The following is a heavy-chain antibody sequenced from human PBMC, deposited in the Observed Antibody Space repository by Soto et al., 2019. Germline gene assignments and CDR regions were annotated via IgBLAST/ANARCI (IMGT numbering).Heavy chain of an antibody. D-gene: IGHD3-22*01. CDR2: ISYDGSNK. CDR3: ARSARLDSKGDYYDDWGQAFDI. Sequence: GGSLRLSCAASGFTFSSYAMHWVRQAPGKGLEWVAVISYDGSNKYYADSVKGRFTISRANSKNTLYLQMNSLRAEDTAVYYCARSARLDSKGDYYDDWGQAFDIWGQGTMVTVSS. J-gene: IGHJ3*02. V-gene: IGHV3-30-3*01. CDR1: GFTFSSYA.